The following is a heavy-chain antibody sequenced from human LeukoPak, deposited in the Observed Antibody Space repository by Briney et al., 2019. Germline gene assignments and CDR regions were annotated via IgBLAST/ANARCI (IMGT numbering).Heavy chain of an antibody. CDR3: ARQKGPAGDDAFDI. V-gene: IGHV5-51*01. D-gene: IGHD3-10*01. Sequence: MPGASLQISCKGSGYSFTSYWIGWVRQLPGKGLEWMGIIYPGDSDTRYSPSFQGQVTISADKSISTAYLQWSSLKASDTAMYYCARQKGPAGDDAFDIWGQGTMVTVSS. CDR2: IYPGDSDT. J-gene: IGHJ3*02. CDR1: GYSFTSYW.